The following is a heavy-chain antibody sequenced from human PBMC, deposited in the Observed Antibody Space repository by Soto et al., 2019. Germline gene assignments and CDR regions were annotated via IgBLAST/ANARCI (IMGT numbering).Heavy chain of an antibody. J-gene: IGHJ4*02. Sequence: ASVKVSCKASGYTFTSYGISWVRQAPGQGREWMGWISAYNGNTNDAQKLQGRVTMTTDTSTSTAYMELRSLRSDDTAVYYCARVGIAVAEPMIDYWGQGTLVSVSS. CDR1: GYTFTSYG. CDR2: ISAYNGNT. D-gene: IGHD6-19*01. V-gene: IGHV1-18*01. CDR3: ARVGIAVAEPMIDY.